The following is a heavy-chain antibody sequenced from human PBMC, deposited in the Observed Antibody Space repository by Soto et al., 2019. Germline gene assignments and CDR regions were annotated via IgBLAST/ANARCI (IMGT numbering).Heavy chain of an antibody. Sequence: SETLSLTCTVSGGSISSSSYYWGWIRQPPGKGLEWIGSIYYSGSTYYNPSLKSRVTISVDTSKNQFSLKLSSVTAADTAVYYCASSIVGAKTRPVKVDHWGQGTLVNV. CDR1: GGSISSSSYY. D-gene: IGHD1-26*01. CDR3: ASSIVGAKTRPVKVDH. V-gene: IGHV4-39*01. J-gene: IGHJ4*02. CDR2: IYYSGST.